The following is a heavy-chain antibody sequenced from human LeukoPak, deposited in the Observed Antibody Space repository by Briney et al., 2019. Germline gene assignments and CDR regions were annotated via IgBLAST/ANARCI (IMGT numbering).Heavy chain of an antibody. CDR2: ITSSSSSI. J-gene: IGHJ3*02. CDR3: ARVEEQQDAFDI. V-gene: IGHV3-48*04. D-gene: IGHD6-13*01. Sequence: GGSLRLSCTASGFTFSSYSMNWVRQAPGKRLEWLSYITSSSSSIFYADSVKGRFTISRDNAKSSLYLQMNSLRAEDTAVYYCARVEEQQDAFDIWGQGTMVTVSS. CDR1: GFTFSSYS.